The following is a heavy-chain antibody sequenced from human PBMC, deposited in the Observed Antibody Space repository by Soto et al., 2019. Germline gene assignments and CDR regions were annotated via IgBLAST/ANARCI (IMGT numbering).Heavy chain of an antibody. Sequence: GGSLRLSCAASGFTFSSYAMSWVRQAPGKGLEWVSAISGSGGSTYYADSVKGRFTISRDNSKNTLYLQMNSLRAEDTAVYYCARDPSVDSSGYYDYWGQGTLVTVSS. J-gene: IGHJ4*02. V-gene: IGHV3-23*01. CDR1: GFTFSSYA. CDR2: ISGSGGST. D-gene: IGHD3-22*01. CDR3: ARDPSVDSSGYYDY.